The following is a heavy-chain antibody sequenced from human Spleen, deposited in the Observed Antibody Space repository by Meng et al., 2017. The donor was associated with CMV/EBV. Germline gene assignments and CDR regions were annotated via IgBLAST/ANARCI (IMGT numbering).Heavy chain of an antibody. CDR1: GYSFITYY. CDR3: ARGHSEGWFDP. CDR2: INPDGGTT. Sequence: ASVKVSCKASGYSFITYYIHWVRQAPGQGLEWMGRINPDGGTTTYAQRFQGGLTLTSDTSTSTVYMELSRLTSEDTAVYYCARGHSEGWFDPWGQGTLVTVSS. V-gene: IGHV1-46*01. D-gene: IGHD4-11*01. J-gene: IGHJ5*02.